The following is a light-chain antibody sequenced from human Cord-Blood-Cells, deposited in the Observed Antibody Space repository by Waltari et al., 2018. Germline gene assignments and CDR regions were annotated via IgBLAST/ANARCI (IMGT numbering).Light chain of an antibody. CDR1: RSAVGGYHY. V-gene: IGLV2-11*01. J-gene: IGLJ1*01. CDR2: DVS. CDR3: CSYAGSYTYV. Sequence: QSALTQPRSVSGSPGQYVTISFTGTRSAVGGYHYVSCYQQHPGKAPKLMIYDVSKRPSGVPDRFSGSKSGNTASLTISGLQAEDEADYYCCSYAGSYTYVFGTGTKVTVL.